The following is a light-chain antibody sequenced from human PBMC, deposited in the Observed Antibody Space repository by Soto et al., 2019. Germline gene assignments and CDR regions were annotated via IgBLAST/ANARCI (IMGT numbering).Light chain of an antibody. CDR3: QQYDTWPPWT. Sequence: EIVLTQSPATLSVSPGERATLSCRASQTVGSYLAWYQQKPGQAPRLLIYGASTRATGIPARFSGSGSGTDFTLTISSLQSEDFAVHYCQQYDTWPPWTFGQGTNVEIK. CDR1: QTVGSY. CDR2: GAS. V-gene: IGKV3-15*01. J-gene: IGKJ1*01.